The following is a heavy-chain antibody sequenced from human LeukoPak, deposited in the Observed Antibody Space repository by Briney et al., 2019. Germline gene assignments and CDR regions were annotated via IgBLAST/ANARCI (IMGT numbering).Heavy chain of an antibody. CDR1: GGTFSSYA. CDR2: IIPIFGTA. CDR3: ARKGIAVAGIEY. D-gene: IGHD6-19*01. V-gene: IGHV1-69*05. J-gene: IGHJ4*01. Sequence: ASVKVSCKASGGTFSSYAISWGRQAPGQGLEWMGGIIPIFGTANYAQKFQGRVTVTTDESTSPAYMELSSLRSEDTAVYYCARKGIAVAGIEYWGQGTLVTVSS.